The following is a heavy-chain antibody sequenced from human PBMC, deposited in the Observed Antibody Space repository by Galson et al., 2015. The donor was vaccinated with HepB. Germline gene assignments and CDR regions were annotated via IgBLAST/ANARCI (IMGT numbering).Heavy chain of an antibody. J-gene: IGHJ3*02. Sequence: SLRLSCAVSGLTFSSYAMNWVRQAPGKGLEWVSSISSSSSYIYYADSVKGRFTISRDNAKNSLYLQMNSLRAEDTAVYYCAREMRLELSDAFDIWGQGTMVTVSS. D-gene: IGHD1-7*01. CDR2: ISSSSSYI. V-gene: IGHV3-21*01. CDR3: AREMRLELSDAFDI. CDR1: GLTFSSYA.